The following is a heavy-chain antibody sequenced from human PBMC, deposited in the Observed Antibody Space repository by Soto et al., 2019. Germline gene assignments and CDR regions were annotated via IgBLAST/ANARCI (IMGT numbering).Heavy chain of an antibody. D-gene: IGHD3-3*01. J-gene: IGHJ6*02. V-gene: IGHV3-30*18. Sequence: PGGSLRLSCAASGFTFSSYGMHWVRQAPGKGLEWVAVISYDGSNKYYADSVKGRFTISRDNSKNTLYLQMNSLRAEDTAVYYCAKDFPSITIFDSLGTRPSGYYYYGMDVWGQGTTVTVSS. CDR3: AKDFPSITIFDSLGTRPSGYYYYGMDV. CDR2: ISYDGSNK. CDR1: GFTFSSYG.